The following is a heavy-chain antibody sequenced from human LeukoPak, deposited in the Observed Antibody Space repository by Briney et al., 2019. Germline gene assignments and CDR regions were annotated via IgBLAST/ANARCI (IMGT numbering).Heavy chain of an antibody. Sequence: GGSLRLSCAASGVTLSDHHMDWVRQAPGKGLEWVGRTRDKARSYRTEYAASVDGRFTISRDDSKNSAYLQMNSLKIEDTGVYYCARDGGEGDNSAFDIWGQGAAVTVAS. CDR1: GVTLSDHH. D-gene: IGHD3-16*01. J-gene: IGHJ3*02. V-gene: IGHV3-72*01. CDR3: ARDGGEGDNSAFDI. CDR2: TRDKARSYRT.